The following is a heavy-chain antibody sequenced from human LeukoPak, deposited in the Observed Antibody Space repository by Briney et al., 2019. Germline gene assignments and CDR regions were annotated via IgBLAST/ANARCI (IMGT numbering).Heavy chain of an antibody. CDR2: ITPEGSQK. V-gene: IGHV3-7*01. CDR3: ARAQGHYYHSNQLVGTFDY. CDR1: GFTFSSYW. Sequence: GGSLRLSCAASGFTFSSYWMSWVRQASGKGLEWVANITPEGSQKYYLDSVKGGFTISRDNAKNSLYLQMNSLRAEDPAVYYCARAQGHYYHSNQLVGTFDYWGQGTLVTVSS. D-gene: IGHD3-22*01. J-gene: IGHJ4*02.